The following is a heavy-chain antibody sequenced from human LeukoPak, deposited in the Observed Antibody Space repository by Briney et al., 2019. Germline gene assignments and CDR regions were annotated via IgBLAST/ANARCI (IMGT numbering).Heavy chain of an antibody. V-gene: IGHV1-8*01. CDR1: EYTFTSYD. D-gene: IGHD1-26*01. Sequence: ASVKVSCKASEYTFTSYDINWVRQATGQGLEWMGWMNPNSGNTGYAQKFQGRVTMTRNTSISTAYMELSSLRSEDTAVYYCARPRIVGATAPIYWGQGTLVTVSS. J-gene: IGHJ4*02. CDR3: ARPRIVGATAPIY. CDR2: MNPNSGNT.